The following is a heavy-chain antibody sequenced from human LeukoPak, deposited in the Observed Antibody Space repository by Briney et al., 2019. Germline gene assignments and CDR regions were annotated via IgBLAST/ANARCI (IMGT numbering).Heavy chain of an antibody. Sequence: SETLSLTCTVSGGSISSGSYYWSWIRQPAGKGLEWIGRIYTSGSTNYNPSLKSRVTISVDTSKNQFSLKLSSVTAADTAVYYCARAYYDFWSGYPLYFDYWGQGTLVTVSS. CDR1: GGSISSGSYY. J-gene: IGHJ4*02. D-gene: IGHD3-3*01. V-gene: IGHV4-61*02. CDR3: ARAYYDFWSGYPLYFDY. CDR2: IYTSGST.